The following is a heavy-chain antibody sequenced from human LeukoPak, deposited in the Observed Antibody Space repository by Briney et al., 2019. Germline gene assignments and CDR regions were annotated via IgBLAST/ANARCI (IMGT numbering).Heavy chain of an antibody. CDR3: ARALWSGPVYYGMDV. CDR2: ISSTSSYI. CDR1: GFTFSNCN. D-gene: IGHD3-10*01. V-gene: IGHV3-21*01. Sequence: GGSLRLSCAASGFTFSNCNFYWVRQAPGKGLEWVSSISSTSSYIYYADSMKGRFTISRDNAKNSLYLQMNSLRAEDTAVYYCARALWSGPVYYGMDVWGQGTTVTVSS. J-gene: IGHJ6*02.